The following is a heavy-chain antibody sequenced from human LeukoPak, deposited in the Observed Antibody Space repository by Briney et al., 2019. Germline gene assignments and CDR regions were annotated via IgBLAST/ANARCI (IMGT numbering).Heavy chain of an antibody. CDR2: MNLNSGNT. J-gene: IGHJ5*02. Sequence: ASVKVSCKASGYTFTNYDINWVRQATGQGLEWMGWMNLNSGNTGYAQKFQGRVTMTRNTSISTAYMELSSLRSEDTAVYYCARGYDILTGYYTGWFDPWGQGTLVTVSS. CDR1: GYTFTNYD. CDR3: ARGYDILTGYYTGWFDP. D-gene: IGHD3-9*01. V-gene: IGHV1-8*02.